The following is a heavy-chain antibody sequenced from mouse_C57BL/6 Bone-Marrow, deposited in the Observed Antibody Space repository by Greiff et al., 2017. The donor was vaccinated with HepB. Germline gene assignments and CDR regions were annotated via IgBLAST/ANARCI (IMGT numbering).Heavy chain of an antibody. CDR1: GYTFTSYG. J-gene: IGHJ3*01. V-gene: IGHV1-81*01. D-gene: IGHD1-1*01. Sequence: QVHVKQSGAELARPGASVKLSCKASGYTFTSYGISWVKQRTGQGLEWIGEIYPRSGNTYYNEKFKGKATLTADKSSSTAYMELRSLTSEDSAVYFCARSRRDEGSSFAYWGQGTLVTVSA. CDR3: ARSRRDEGSSFAY. CDR2: IYPRSGNT.